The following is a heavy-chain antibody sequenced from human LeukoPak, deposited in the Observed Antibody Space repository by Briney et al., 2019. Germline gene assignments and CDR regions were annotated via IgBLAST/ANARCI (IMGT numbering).Heavy chain of an antibody. CDR2: ISGSGGST. V-gene: IGHV3-23*01. CDR1: GFTFSSYA. D-gene: IGHD2-2*01. Sequence: PGGSLRLSCAASGFTFSSYAMSWVRQAPGKGLEWVSGISGSGGSTYYADSVKGRFTISRDNSKNTLYLQMNTLRAEDTAVYYCAKDRRRIVVVPANNAFDVWGQGTMVTASS. J-gene: IGHJ3*01. CDR3: AKDRRRIVVVPANNAFDV.